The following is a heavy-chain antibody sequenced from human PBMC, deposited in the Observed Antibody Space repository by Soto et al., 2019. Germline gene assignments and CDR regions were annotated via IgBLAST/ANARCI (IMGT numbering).Heavy chain of an antibody. CDR2: IIPIFGTA. CDR1: GGTFGSYA. D-gene: IGHD3-22*01. Sequence: SVKVSCKASGGTFGSYAISWVRQAPGQGLEWMGGIIPIFGTANYAQKFQGRVTITADKSTSTAYMELSSLRSEDTAVYYCANSYYYDSSGYPPAPNWFDPWGQGTLVTVSS. J-gene: IGHJ5*02. CDR3: ANSYYYDSSGYPPAPNWFDP. V-gene: IGHV1-69*06.